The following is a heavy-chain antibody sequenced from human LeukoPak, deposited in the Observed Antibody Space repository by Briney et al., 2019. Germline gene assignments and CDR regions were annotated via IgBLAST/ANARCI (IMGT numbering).Heavy chain of an antibody. CDR1: GGTFSSYA. J-gene: IGHJ6*02. CDR2: IIPILGIA. CDR3: AREHTGYSSGWYPYYGMDV. D-gene: IGHD6-19*01. V-gene: IGHV1-69*04. Sequence: ASVKVSCKASGGTFSSYAISWVRQAPGQGLEWMGRIIPILGIANYAQKFQGRVTITADKSTSTAYMELSSLRSEDTAVYYCAREHTGYSSGWYPYYGMDVWGQGTTVTVSS.